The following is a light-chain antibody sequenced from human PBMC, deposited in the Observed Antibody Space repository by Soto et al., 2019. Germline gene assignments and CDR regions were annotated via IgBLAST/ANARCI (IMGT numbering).Light chain of an antibody. CDR3: QHHNTYPLT. CDR2: KAS. Sequence: DIQMTQSPSTLSASVGDRVTITCRASQSVFHSLAWYQQKPGKAPKLLIYKASSLESGVPSRFSGSGSGTEFTLTISSLQPDDFATYYCQHHNTYPLTFGGGTKVDIK. CDR1: QSVFHS. J-gene: IGKJ4*01. V-gene: IGKV1-5*03.